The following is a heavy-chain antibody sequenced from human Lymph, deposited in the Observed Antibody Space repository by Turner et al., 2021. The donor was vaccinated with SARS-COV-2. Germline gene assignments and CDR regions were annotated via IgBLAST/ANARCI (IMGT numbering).Heavy chain of an antibody. CDR3: ARRRQWLVHWYFDL. CDR1: GGSISSSSYY. CDR2: LYYSGST. V-gene: IGHV4-39*01. D-gene: IGHD6-19*01. Sequence: QLQLQESGPGLVKPSAALPLTCTGSGGSISSSSYYWGWFRQPPGKGLGWIGSLYYSGSTYYTPLIKSRVTISVATSKNQFSLKLSSVTAADTAVYYCARRRQWLVHWYFDLWGRGTLVTVSS. J-gene: IGHJ2*01.